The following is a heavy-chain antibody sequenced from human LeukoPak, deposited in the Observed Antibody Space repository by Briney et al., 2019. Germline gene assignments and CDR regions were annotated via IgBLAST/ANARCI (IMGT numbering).Heavy chain of an antibody. CDR3: ARHDSRGESAPPRALDY. J-gene: IGHJ4*02. V-gene: IGHV5-10-1*01. CDR2: IDPSDSYT. D-gene: IGHD3-16*01. CDR1: GYSFTSYW. Sequence: GESLRISCKGSGYSFTSYWISWVRQMPGKGLEWMGRIDPSDSYTNYSPSFQGHVTISADKSISTAYLQWSSLKASDTAMYYCARHDSRGESAPPRALDYWGQGTRVTVSS.